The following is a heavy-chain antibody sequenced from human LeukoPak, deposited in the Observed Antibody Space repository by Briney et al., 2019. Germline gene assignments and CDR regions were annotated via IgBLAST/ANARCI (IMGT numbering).Heavy chain of an antibody. J-gene: IGHJ3*02. CDR1: GGSFSGYY. CDR3: ARDYYDSSGYHRRNAFDI. D-gene: IGHD3-22*01. CDR2: INHSGST. Sequence: PSETLSLTCAVYGGSFSGYYWSWIRQPPGKELEWIGEINHSGSTNYNPSLKSRVTISVDTSKNQFSLKLSSVTVADTAVYYCARDYYDSSGYHRRNAFDIWGQGTMVTVSS. V-gene: IGHV4-34*01.